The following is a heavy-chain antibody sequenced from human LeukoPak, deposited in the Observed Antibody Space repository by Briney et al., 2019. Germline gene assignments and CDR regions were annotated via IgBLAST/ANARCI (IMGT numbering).Heavy chain of an antibody. Sequence: GGSLRLSCAASGFTCSASAIHWVRQAAGKGLEWVGRIRSKANRYATAYAASVKGRFTISRDDSKKTAYLQMNSLKTEDTAVYYCTNLYSSGYQYWGQGTLATVSS. D-gene: IGHD6-19*01. CDR2: IRSKANRYAT. V-gene: IGHV3-73*01. CDR3: TNLYSSGYQY. CDR1: GFTCSASA. J-gene: IGHJ4*02.